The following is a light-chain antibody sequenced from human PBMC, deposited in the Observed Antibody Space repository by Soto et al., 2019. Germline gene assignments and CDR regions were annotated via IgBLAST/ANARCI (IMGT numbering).Light chain of an antibody. CDR2: DVN. J-gene: IGLJ3*02. CDR3: QSYDSTLSGSWV. Sequence: QSVLTQPRSVSGSPGQSVTISCTGTSSDVGGYNYVSWYQQHPGKAPKLMIYDVNERPSGVPDRFSGSKSGNTASLTISGLQAEDEADYYCQSYDSTLSGSWVFGGGTKLTVL. CDR1: SSDVGGYNY. V-gene: IGLV2-11*01.